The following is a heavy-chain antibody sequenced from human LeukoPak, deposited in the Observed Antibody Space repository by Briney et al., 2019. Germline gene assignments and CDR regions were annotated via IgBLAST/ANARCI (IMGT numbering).Heavy chain of an antibody. CDR1: GGSISSGGYS. Sequence: SETLSLTCAVSGGSISSGGYSWSWIRQPPGKGLEWIGYIYLSGSTYYNPSLKSRVTISVDRSKNQFSLKLSSVTAADTAVYYCARALGYCSGGSRYSGGMDVWGKGTTVTVSS. D-gene: IGHD2-15*01. V-gene: IGHV4-30-2*01. J-gene: IGHJ6*04. CDR2: IYLSGST. CDR3: ARALGYCSGGSRYSGGMDV.